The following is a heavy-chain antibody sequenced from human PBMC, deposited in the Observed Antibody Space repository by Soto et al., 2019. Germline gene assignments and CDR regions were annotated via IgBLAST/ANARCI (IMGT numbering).Heavy chain of an antibody. CDR1: GDSVSSNSAA. V-gene: IGHV6-1*01. CDR2: TYYRSKWYN. J-gene: IGHJ6*02. Sequence: SQTLSLTCAISGDSVSSNSAAWNWIRQSPSRGLEWLGRTYYRSKWYNDYAVSVKSRITINPDTSKNQFSLQLNSVTPEDTAVYYCARDEGYSSGWYNGYYYYYGMDVWGQGTTVTVSS. CDR3: ARDEGYSSGWYNGYYYYYGMDV. D-gene: IGHD6-19*01.